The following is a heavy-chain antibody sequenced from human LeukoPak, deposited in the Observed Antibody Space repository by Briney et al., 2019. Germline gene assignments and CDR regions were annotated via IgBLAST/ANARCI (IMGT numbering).Heavy chain of an antibody. V-gene: IGHV3-30*02. CDR1: GFNFDSFG. J-gene: IGHJ4*02. Sequence: GGSLRLSCAASGFNFDSFGMHWVRQAPGKGPEWVAFIRYDGSDQKYADSVRGRFTISRDDSKNMLYVGMSSLRTEDTAMYYCAKDRQYCRGGSCYYYLDYWGQGTLVIVSS. D-gene: IGHD2-15*01. CDR3: AKDRQYCRGGSCYYYLDY. CDR2: IRYDGSDQ.